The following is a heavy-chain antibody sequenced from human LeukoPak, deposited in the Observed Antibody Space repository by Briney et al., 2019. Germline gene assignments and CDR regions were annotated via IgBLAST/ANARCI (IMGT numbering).Heavy chain of an antibody. CDR1: GFTFSSYA. J-gene: IGHJ3*02. CDR2: ISYDGNNK. CDR3: ARDLDAFDI. Sequence: GRSLRLSCAASGFTFSSYAMHWVRQAPGKGLEWVAVISYDGNNKYYADSVKGRFTISRDNSKNTLYLQMNSLRAEDTAVYYCARDLDAFDIWGQGTMVTVSS. V-gene: IGHV3-30-3*01.